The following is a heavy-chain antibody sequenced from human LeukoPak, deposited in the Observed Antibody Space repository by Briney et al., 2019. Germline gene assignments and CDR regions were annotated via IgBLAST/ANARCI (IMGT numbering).Heavy chain of an antibody. CDR3: ARDPRGESGFDC. CDR2: IEPHSGGT. D-gene: IGHD1-26*01. Sequence: ASVKVSYKTSRYTFSHYHVHWVPQAPGQGLEWMGGIEPHSGGTDFANKFHGRLTITRDTSITTVYMEMTRLTSDDTAVYYCARDPRGESGFDCWGQGTLVTVSS. CDR1: RYTFSHYH. V-gene: IGHV1-2*07. J-gene: IGHJ4*02.